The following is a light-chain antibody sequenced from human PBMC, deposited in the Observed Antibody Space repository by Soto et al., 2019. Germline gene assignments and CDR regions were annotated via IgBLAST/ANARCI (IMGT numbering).Light chain of an antibody. Sequence: DIQMTQSPSSLSASVGDRVTITCQASQDISNYLNWYQQKPGKAPKLLIYDASNLETGVPSRFSGSGSGTDFTFTISSLQPEDIETYYCQQYDNLPITFGPGTKADIK. CDR2: DAS. CDR3: QQYDNLPIT. V-gene: IGKV1-33*01. CDR1: QDISNY. J-gene: IGKJ3*01.